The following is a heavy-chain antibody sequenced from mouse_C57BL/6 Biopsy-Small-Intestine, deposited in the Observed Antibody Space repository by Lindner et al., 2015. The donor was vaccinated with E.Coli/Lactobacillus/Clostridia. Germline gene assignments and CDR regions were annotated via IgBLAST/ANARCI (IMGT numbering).Heavy chain of an antibody. D-gene: IGHD6-1*01. Sequence: KVSCKASGNIFTGYYMHWVRQAPGQGLEWMGWINPNSGDTNYSPKFQDRVTMTRGTSISTGYMELSRLRSDDTAVYYCTSLPSDWGQGTLVTVSS. CDR3: TSLPSD. V-gene: IGHV1S16*01. J-gene: IGHJ4*01. CDR2: INPNSGDT. CDR1: GNIFTGYY.